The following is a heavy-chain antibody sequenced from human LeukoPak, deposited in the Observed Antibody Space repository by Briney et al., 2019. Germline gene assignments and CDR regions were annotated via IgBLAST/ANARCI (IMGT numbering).Heavy chain of an antibody. V-gene: IGHV3-7*01. CDR2: IKQDGSEK. CDR3: AREWVVLPTSDY. Sequence: GGSLRLSCAASGFTFSSYWMSWVRRAPGKGLEWVANIKQDGSEKYYVDSVKGRFTISRDNAKNSLYLQMNSLRAEDAAVYYCAREWVVLPTSDYWGQGTLVTVSS. J-gene: IGHJ4*02. D-gene: IGHD6-19*01. CDR1: GFTFSSYW.